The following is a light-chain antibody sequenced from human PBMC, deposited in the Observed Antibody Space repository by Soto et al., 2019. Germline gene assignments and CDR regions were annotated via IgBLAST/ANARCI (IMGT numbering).Light chain of an antibody. CDR1: QSISRSD. CDR2: ATS. Sequence: EIVLTQSPGTLSLSPGESATLSCRASQSISRSDLAWYQHRPGQSPRLPIYATSSRATGIPDRFTGGGAGTDFTLTISSLEPEDFAVYYCQQRSNWLPITFGQGTRLEIK. J-gene: IGKJ5*01. V-gene: IGKV3D-20*02. CDR3: QQRSNWLPIT.